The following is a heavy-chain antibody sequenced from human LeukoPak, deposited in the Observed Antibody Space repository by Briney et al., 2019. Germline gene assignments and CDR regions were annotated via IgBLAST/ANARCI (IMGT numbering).Heavy chain of an antibody. V-gene: IGHV3-7*01. J-gene: IGHJ4*02. Sequence: GGSLRLSCAASGFTFSNCLMHWVRQAPGKGLVWVANIAPDGSTQNYVDSLEGRFTISRDNPKNSLYLQMHSLRAEDAAVYYCARVIGGAIDHWGQGTLVTVSS. CDR1: GFTFSNCL. D-gene: IGHD1-26*01. CDR3: ARVIGGAIDH. CDR2: IAPDGSTQ.